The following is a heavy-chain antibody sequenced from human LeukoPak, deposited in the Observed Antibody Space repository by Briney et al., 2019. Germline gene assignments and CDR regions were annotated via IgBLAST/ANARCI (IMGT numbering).Heavy chain of an antibody. V-gene: IGHV4-39*07. Sequence: SETLSLTCTVSGDSINSNSYYWGWIRQPPGRGLEWIGMIYYSGSTNYNPSLKSRVTISVDTSKNQFSLKLSSVTAADTAVYYCARGEYGDLRWFDPWGQGTLVTVSS. CDR1: GDSINSNSYY. CDR3: ARGEYGDLRWFDP. CDR2: IYYSGST. J-gene: IGHJ5*02. D-gene: IGHD4-17*01.